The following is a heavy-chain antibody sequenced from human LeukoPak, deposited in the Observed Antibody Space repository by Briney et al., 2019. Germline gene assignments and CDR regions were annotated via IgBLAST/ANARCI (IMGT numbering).Heavy chain of an antibody. J-gene: IGHJ2*01. D-gene: IGHD1-1*01. CDR2: IYPDDSDA. CDR1: GYSFTSYW. CDR3: ARQETGSNYWYFDL. Sequence: GESLKISCKGSGYSFTSYWIAWVRQMPGKGLEWMGIIYPDDSDARYSPSFQGQVTISADKSITTAYLQWSSLKASDTAMYYCARQETGSNYWYFDLWGRGTLVTVSS. V-gene: IGHV5-51*01.